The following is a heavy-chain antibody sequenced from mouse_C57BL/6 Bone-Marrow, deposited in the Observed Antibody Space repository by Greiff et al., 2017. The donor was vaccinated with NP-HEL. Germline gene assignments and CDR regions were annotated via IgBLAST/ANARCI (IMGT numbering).Heavy chain of an antibody. D-gene: IGHD1-1*01. CDR1: GFTFSDYG. Sequence: EVKLVESGGGLVKPGGSLKLSCAASGFTFSDYGMHWVRQAPEKGLEWVAYISSGSSTIYYADTVKGRFTISRDNAKNTLFLQMTSLRSEDTAMYYCARENYYGSSYPYWYFDVWGTGTTVTVSS. J-gene: IGHJ1*03. CDR2: ISSGSSTI. CDR3: ARENYYGSSYPYWYFDV. V-gene: IGHV5-17*01.